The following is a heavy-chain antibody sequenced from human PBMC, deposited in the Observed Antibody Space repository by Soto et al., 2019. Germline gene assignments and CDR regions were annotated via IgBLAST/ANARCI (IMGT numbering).Heavy chain of an antibody. Sequence: PGGSLRLSCAVPGFTFSPYSMNWVRQAPGKGLEWISYISSGGDTIYYADSVMGRFTVSRDNTKNSLYLQMDSLRDEDTAVYYCARDRSTIYGVVTPIDYWGQGTLVTVSS. D-gene: IGHD3-3*01. CDR3: ARDRSTIYGVVTPIDY. CDR1: GFTFSPYS. V-gene: IGHV3-48*02. CDR2: ISSGGDTI. J-gene: IGHJ4*02.